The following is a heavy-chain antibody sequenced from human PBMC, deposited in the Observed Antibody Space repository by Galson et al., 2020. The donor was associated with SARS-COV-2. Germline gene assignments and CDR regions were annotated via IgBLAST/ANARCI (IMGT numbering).Heavy chain of an antibody. D-gene: IGHD2-15*01. CDR3: ARDAATNVAGSSWAEYFQH. J-gene: IGHJ1*01. CDR2: IYSGGST. V-gene: IGHV3-53*01. CDR1: GFIVSSNY. Sequence: GESLKISCAASGFIVSSNYMSWVRQAPGKGLEWVSLIYSGGSTYYADSVKGRFTISRDNSNNTLFLQMKSLRAEDTAVYYCARDAATNVAGSSWAEYFQHWGQGTLVTVSS.